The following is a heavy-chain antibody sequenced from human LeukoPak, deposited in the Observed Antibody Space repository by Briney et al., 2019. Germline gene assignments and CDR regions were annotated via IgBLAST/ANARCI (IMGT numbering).Heavy chain of an antibody. CDR3: ARDGSAAGMDY. CDR1: GGSISSYY. D-gene: IGHD6-13*01. CDR2: IYYSGST. V-gene: IGHV4-59*01. J-gene: IGHJ4*02. Sequence: SVTLSLTCTVSGGSISSYYWSWIRQPPGKGLEWIGYIYYSGSTNYNPSLKSRVTISVDTSKNHFSLKLSSVTAADTAVYYCARDGSAAGMDYWGQGTLVTVSS.